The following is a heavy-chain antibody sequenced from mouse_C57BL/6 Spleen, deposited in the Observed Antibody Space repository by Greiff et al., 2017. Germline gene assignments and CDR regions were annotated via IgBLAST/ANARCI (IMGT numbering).Heavy chain of an antibody. V-gene: IGHV5-17*01. J-gene: IGHJ4*01. D-gene: IGHD2-3*01. Sequence: EVQVVESGGGLVKPGGSLKLSCAASGFTFSDYGMHWVRQAPEKGLEWVAYISSGSSIIYYADTVKGRFTISRDNAKNTLFLQMTSLRSEDTAMYYCAREGDGYYSYAMDYWGQGTSVTVSS. CDR2: ISSGSSII. CDR3: AREGDGYYSYAMDY. CDR1: GFTFSDYG.